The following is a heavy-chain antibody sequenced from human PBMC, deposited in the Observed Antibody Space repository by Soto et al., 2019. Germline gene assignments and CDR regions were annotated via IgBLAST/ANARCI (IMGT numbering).Heavy chain of an antibody. CDR1: GFTFDDHA. Sequence: EVQLVESGGGLVQPGRSLRLSCAASGFTFDDHAMHWVRQAPGKGLEWVSGISWNSDSIGYADSVKGRFTISRDNARNSLYLQMNSLRVEDTALYYCAKAMGSIKVLPVPSLDYLDYWGQGTLVNVSS. V-gene: IGHV3-9*01. CDR3: AKAMGSIKVLPVPSLDYLDY. CDR2: ISWNSDSI. J-gene: IGHJ4*02. D-gene: IGHD2-2*01.